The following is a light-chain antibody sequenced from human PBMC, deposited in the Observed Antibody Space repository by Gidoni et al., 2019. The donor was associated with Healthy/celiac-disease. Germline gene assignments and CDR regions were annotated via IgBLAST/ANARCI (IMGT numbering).Light chain of an antibody. V-gene: IGKV3-11*01. CDR2: DAS. CDR1: QSVSSY. CDR3: QQRSNWPPLFT. J-gene: IGKJ3*01. Sequence: EIVLTQSPATLSLSPGERATLSCRASQSVSSYLAWYQQKPGTAPRLLIYDASNSATGIPARFSGSGSGTDFTLTISSLEPEDFAVYYCQQRSNWPPLFTFGPGTKVDIK.